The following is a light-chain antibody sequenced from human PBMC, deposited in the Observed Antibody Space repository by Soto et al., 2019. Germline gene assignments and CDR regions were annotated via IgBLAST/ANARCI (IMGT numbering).Light chain of an antibody. Sequence: EIVLTQSPGTLSLSPGETATLSCWASQSVKFNYLAWYQQKPGQAPRLLISGASTRATDIPDRFRGSGSGTDITLTISGLDPEDFAVYYCQQYGASPLTFGGGTKVEIK. V-gene: IGKV3-20*01. CDR2: GAS. J-gene: IGKJ4*01. CDR1: QSVKFNY. CDR3: QQYGASPLT.